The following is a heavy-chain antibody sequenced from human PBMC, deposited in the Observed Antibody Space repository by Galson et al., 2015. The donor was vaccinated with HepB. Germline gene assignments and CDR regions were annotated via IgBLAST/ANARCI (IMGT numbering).Heavy chain of an antibody. D-gene: IGHD3-3*01. Sequence: SLRLSCAASGFTFSRHSMNWIRQAPGKGLEWVSSISATSSYVHYADSMRDRFTITRDSAKNSLFLRMTSLRVEDTAVYYCARGSTEDITLLVGTTSVGWFDPWGQGTLVTVSP. CDR2: ISATSSYV. CDR3: ARGSTEDITLLVGTTSVGWFDP. CDR1: GFTFSRHS. J-gene: IGHJ5*02. V-gene: IGHV3-21*01.